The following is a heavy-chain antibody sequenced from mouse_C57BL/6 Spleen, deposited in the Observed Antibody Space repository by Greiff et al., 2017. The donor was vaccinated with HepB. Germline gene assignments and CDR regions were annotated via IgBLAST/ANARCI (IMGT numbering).Heavy chain of an antibody. CDR1: GYSFTGYF. CDR2: INPYNGDT. Sequence: VQLQQSGPELVKPGDSVKISCKASGYSFTGYFMNWVLQSHGKSLEWIGRINPYNGDTFYNQKFKGKATLTVDKSSSTAHMELRSLTSEDAAVYYCARQRCFDYWGQGTTLTVSS. CDR3: ARQRCFDY. V-gene: IGHV1-20*01. J-gene: IGHJ2*01.